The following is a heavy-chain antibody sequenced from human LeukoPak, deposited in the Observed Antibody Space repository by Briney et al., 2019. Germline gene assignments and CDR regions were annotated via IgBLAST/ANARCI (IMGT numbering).Heavy chain of an antibody. CDR3: AKDSVLWFGELFDY. V-gene: IGHV3-23*01. J-gene: IGHJ4*02. D-gene: IGHD3-10*01. Sequence: PGGSLRLSCAASGFTFSSYAMSWVRHAPGKGLEWVSAISGSGGSAYYADSVKGRFTISRDNSKNTLYLQMNSLRAEDTAVYYCAKDSVLWFGELFDYWGQGTLVTVSS. CDR2: ISGSGGSA. CDR1: GFTFSSYA.